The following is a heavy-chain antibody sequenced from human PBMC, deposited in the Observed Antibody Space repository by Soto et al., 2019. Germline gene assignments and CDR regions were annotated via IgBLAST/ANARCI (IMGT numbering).Heavy chain of an antibody. CDR3: GRANPSGSPIDS. V-gene: IGHV4-4*02. CDR2: VHHSGTS. D-gene: IGHD6-19*01. Sequence: QVQLQQSGPGLVKPSGTLSLTCAVSGGSVPRPNCWNWVRQPPEKGLVCIGEVHHSGTSNYSPSLNTRLTIAVDKSNNDVSMKLRSVPAAETAIYYCGRANPSGSPIDSWGQGILVTVS. CDR1: GGSVPRPNC. J-gene: IGHJ4*02.